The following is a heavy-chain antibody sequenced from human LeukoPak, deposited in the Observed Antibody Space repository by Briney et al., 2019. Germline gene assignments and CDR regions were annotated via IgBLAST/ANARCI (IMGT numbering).Heavy chain of an antibody. CDR3: ARGWGGYFDY. Sequence: SETLSLTCAVSGGSIGSGGYSWSWIRQPPGKGLEWIGYIYHSGSTYYNPSLKSRVTISVDRSKNQFSLKLSSVTAADTAVYYCARGWGGYFDYWGQGTLVTVSS. V-gene: IGHV4-30-2*01. D-gene: IGHD3-3*01. J-gene: IGHJ4*02. CDR1: GGSIGSGGYS. CDR2: IYHSGST.